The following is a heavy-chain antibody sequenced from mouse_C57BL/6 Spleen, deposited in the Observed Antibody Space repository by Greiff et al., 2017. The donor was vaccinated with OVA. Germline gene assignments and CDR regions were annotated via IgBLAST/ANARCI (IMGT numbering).Heavy chain of an antibody. CDR2: IDPETGGT. CDR1: GYTFTDYE. V-gene: IGHV1-15*01. J-gene: IGHJ3*01. CDR3: TTPTWFAY. Sequence: QVQLQQPGAELVRPGASVTLSCKASGYTFTDYEMHWVKQTPVHGLEWIGAIDPETGGTAYNQKFKGKAILTADKSSSTAYMALRSLTSEDSAVYYCTTPTWFAYWGQGTLVTVSA.